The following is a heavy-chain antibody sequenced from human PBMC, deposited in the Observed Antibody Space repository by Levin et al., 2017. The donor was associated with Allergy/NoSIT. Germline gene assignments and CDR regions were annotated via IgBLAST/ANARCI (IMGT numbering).Heavy chain of an antibody. V-gene: IGHV3-33*01. CDR2: IWNDGNKK. D-gene: IGHD2-2*02. CDR3: ARVSYCTTASCYILDY. J-gene: IGHJ4*02. CDR1: GFTFSSYG. Sequence: GESLKISCAASGFTFSSYGMHWVRQAPGKGLEWVAVIWNDGNKKNYADSVKGRFTISRDNSKNTLDLQMNSLRAEDTAVYYCARVSYCTTASCYILDYWGQGTLVSVSS.